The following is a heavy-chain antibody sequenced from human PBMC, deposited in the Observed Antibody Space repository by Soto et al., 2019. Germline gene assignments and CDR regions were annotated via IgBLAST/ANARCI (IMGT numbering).Heavy chain of an antibody. Sequence: SETLSLTCAVYGGSFSGYYWSWIRQPPGKGLEWIGEINHSGSTNYNPSLKSRVTISVDTSKNQFSLKLSSVTASDTAIYFCTRHAVITSGGVIVSNWFNPWGQGTPVTVSS. D-gene: IGHD3-16*02. CDR1: GGSFSGYY. CDR3: TRHAVITSGGVIVSNWFNP. CDR2: INHSGST. J-gene: IGHJ5*02. V-gene: IGHV4-34*01.